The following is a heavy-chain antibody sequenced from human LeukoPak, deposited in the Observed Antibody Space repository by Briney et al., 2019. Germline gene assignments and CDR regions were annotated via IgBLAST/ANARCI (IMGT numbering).Heavy chain of an antibody. CDR3: ARVVGSSGWYDY. V-gene: IGHV3-7*01. CDR2: IKEDGSEK. D-gene: IGHD6-19*01. J-gene: IGHJ4*02. CDR1: GFTFGSYW. Sequence: GGSLRLSCAASGFTFGSYWMSWVRQAPGKGLEWVANIKEDGSEKYYVDSVKGRFTISRDNSKNTLYLQMNSLRAEDTAVYYCARVVGSSGWYDYWGQGTLVTVSS.